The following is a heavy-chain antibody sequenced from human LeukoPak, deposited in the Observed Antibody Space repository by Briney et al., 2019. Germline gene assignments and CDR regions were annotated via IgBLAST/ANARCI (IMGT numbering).Heavy chain of an antibody. CDR2: IYYSGST. D-gene: IGHD6-13*01. V-gene: IGHV4-59*11. CDR3: ARDTGYSSSWSRNNWFDP. CDR1: GGSISSHY. J-gene: IGHJ5*02. Sequence: SETLSLTCTVSGGSISSHYWSWIRQPPGKGLEWFGYIYYSGSTNYNPSLKSRVTISVDTSKNQFSLKLSSVTAADTAVYYCARDTGYSSSWSRNNWFDPWGQGTLVTDSS.